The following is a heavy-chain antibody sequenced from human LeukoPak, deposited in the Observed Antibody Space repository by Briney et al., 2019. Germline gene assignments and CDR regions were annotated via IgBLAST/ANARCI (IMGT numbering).Heavy chain of an antibody. Sequence: ASVKVSCKASGYTFTGYYMHWVRQAPGQGLEWMGWINPNSGGTNYAQKFQGRVTMTRDTSTSTAYMELSRLRSDDTAVYYCARDRGLDIAAAGKFRHYYYYMDVWGKGTTVTVSS. D-gene: IGHD6-13*01. CDR2: INPNSGGT. CDR3: ARDRGLDIAAAGKFRHYYYYMDV. CDR1: GYTFTGYY. J-gene: IGHJ6*03. V-gene: IGHV1-2*02.